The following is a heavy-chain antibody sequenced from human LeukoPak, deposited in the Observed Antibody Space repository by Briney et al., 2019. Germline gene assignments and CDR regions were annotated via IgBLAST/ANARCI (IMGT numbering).Heavy chain of an antibody. CDR1: GGSFSGYY. CDR3: ARLWSTSCSGGSCPHQPNY. V-gene: IGHV4-34*01. J-gene: IGHJ4*02. CDR2: INHSGST. Sequence: SETLSLTCAVYGGSFSGYYWSWIRQPPGKGLEWIGEINHSGSTNYNPSLKSRVTISGDTSKNQFSLKLSSVTAADTAVYYCARLWSTSCSGGSCPHQPNYWGQGTLVTVSS. D-gene: IGHD2-15*01.